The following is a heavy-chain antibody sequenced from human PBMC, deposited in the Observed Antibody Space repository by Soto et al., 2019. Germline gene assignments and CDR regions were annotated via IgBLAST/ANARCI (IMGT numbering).Heavy chain of an antibody. CDR3: ARDQAGYDPAPFDY. D-gene: IGHD5-12*01. V-gene: IGHV1-69*08. Sequence: QVQLVQSGAEVKKPGSSVKVSCKASGGTFSSYTISWVRQAPGQGLEWMGRIIPILGIANYAQKFQGRVTITADKSTSTAYMELSSLRSEDTAVYYCARDQAGYDPAPFDYWGQGTLVTVSS. CDR1: GGTFSSYT. J-gene: IGHJ4*02. CDR2: IIPILGIA.